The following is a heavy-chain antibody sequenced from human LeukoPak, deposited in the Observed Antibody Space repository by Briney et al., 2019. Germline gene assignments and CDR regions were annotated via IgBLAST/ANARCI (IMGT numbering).Heavy chain of an antibody. D-gene: IGHD3-10*01. J-gene: IGHJ4*02. V-gene: IGHV3-74*01. CDR3: ARDIVSGSGSLDY. Sequence: GGALRLSCAASRFSFRNDWMHWVRQAPGKGLVWVSRVKSDGSNPSYADSVEGRFTISRDNAENMLYLQMNTLGAEDTAVYYCARDIVSGSGSLDYWGQGTLVTVSS. CDR1: RFSFRNDW. CDR2: VKSDGSNP.